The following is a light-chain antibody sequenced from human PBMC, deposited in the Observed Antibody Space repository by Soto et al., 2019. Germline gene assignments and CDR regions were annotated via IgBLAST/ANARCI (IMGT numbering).Light chain of an antibody. Sequence: QSALTQPASVSGSPGQSITISCTGTSSDVGGYNDVSWYQQYPGKAPKLLIFEVSNRPSGVSNRFSGSKSGNTASLTTSGLQSEDEADYYCTSHTSSTTGVFGTGTKVTVL. V-gene: IGLV2-14*01. J-gene: IGLJ1*01. CDR1: SSDVGGYND. CDR3: TSHTSSTTGV. CDR2: EVS.